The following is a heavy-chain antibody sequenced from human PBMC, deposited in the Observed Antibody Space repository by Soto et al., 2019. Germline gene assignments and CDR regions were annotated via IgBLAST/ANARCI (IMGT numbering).Heavy chain of an antibody. CDR3: ARDAPRGYDFWSGYGYYYDGMDV. D-gene: IGHD3-3*01. CDR2: ISYSGST. V-gene: IGHV4-59*01. Sequence: SETLSLTCTVSGASISGYHWSWIRQFPGNGLECLGYISYSGSTNYNPSLKSRVTISVDTSKNQFSLKLSSVTAADTAVYYCARDAPRGYDFWSGYGYYYDGMDVWGQGTTVT. CDR1: GASISGYH. J-gene: IGHJ6*02.